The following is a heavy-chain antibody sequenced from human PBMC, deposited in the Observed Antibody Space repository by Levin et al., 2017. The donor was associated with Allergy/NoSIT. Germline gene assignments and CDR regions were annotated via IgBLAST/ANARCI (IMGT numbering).Heavy chain of an antibody. CDR1: GFTFSNYA. D-gene: IGHD6-6*01. J-gene: IGHJ5*02. Sequence: RPGGSLRLSCSASGFTFSNYAMTWVRQAPGKGLESVSGISGSGETTYYADSVRGRFTVSRDNSNNTLYLLMNSLRAEDTALYYCAKGIAARRGWFDPWGQGTLVTVSS. CDR3: AKGIAARRGWFDP. V-gene: IGHV3-23*01. CDR2: ISGSGETT.